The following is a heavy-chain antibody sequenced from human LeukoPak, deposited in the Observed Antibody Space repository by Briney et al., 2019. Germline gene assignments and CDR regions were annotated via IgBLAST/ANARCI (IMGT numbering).Heavy chain of an antibody. V-gene: IGHV3-15*07. CDR3: ATVGENRSGYYY. J-gene: IGHJ4*02. CDR2: VKSKTDGGTT. Sequence: AGGSLRLSCAASGFDVGRNYMTWVRQAPGKGLEWVGRVKSKTDGGTTDYAVPVTGRFAISRDDSKNTVYLEMNSLKTEDTAVYYCATVGENRSGYYYWGQGTLVTVSS. D-gene: IGHD6-19*01. CDR1: GFDVGRNY.